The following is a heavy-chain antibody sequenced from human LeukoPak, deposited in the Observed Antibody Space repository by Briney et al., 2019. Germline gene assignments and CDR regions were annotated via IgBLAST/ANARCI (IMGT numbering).Heavy chain of an antibody. J-gene: IGHJ6*03. D-gene: IGHD3-10*01. CDR3: ARVVRGVTTDYYYYYMDV. Sequence: GSLRLSCAASGFTFSNYWMSWVRQPPGKGLEWVATIKQDGSEKYYVDSVKGRFTISRDNANNSLYLQMNSLRAEDTAVYYCARVVRGVTTDYYYYYMDVWGKGTTVTISS. CDR2: IKQDGSEK. V-gene: IGHV3-7*03. CDR1: GFTFSNYW.